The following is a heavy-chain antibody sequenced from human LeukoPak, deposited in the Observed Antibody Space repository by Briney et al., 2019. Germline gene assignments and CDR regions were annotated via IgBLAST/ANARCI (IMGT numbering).Heavy chain of an antibody. Sequence: GGSLRLSCAASGFTFSNIAMTWVRQAPGKGLEWVSSISGSAGSAYYADSVKGRFTISRDNSKNTLYLQMNSLRAEDTAVYYCAKDAYDILTGYYSGRYLDYWGQGTLVTVSS. CDR2: ISGSAGSA. J-gene: IGHJ4*02. CDR1: GFTFSNIA. CDR3: AKDAYDILTGYYSGRYLDY. D-gene: IGHD3-9*01. V-gene: IGHV3-23*01.